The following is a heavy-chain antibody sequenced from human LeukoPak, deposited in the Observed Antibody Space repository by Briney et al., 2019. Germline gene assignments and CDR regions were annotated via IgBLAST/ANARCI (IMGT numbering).Heavy chain of an antibody. CDR1: GFTFSSYA. D-gene: IGHD3-9*01. CDR3: ARDRELRYFDWLLSSPPEDV. Sequence: GGPLRLSCAASGFTFSSYAMHWVRQAPGKGLEWVAVISYDGSNKYYADSVKGRFTISRDNSKNTLYLQMNSLRAEDTAVYYCARDRELRYFDWLLSSPPEDVWGKGTTVTVSS. CDR2: ISYDGSNK. V-gene: IGHV3-30*01. J-gene: IGHJ6*04.